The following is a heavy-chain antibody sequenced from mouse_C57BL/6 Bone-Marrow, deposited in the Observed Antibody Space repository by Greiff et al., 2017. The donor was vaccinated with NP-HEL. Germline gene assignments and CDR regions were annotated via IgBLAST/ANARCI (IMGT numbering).Heavy chain of an antibody. D-gene: IGHD2-5*01. V-gene: IGHV1-76*01. Sequence: VKLQESGAELVRPGASVKLSCKASGYTFTDYYINWVKQRPGQGLEWIARIYPGSGNTYYNEKFKGKATLTAEKSSSTAYMQLSSLTSEDSAVYFCARGAYSNYVWFAYWGQGTLVTVSA. CDR3: ARGAYSNYVWFAY. CDR2: IYPGSGNT. CDR1: GYTFTDYY. J-gene: IGHJ3*01.